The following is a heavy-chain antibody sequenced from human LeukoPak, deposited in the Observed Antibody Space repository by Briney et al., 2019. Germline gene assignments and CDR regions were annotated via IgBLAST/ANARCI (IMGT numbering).Heavy chain of an antibody. Sequence: SETLSLTCTVSGGSVSSGSYYWSWIRQPPGKGLEWIGYIYYSGSTNYNPSRKSRVTISVDTSKNQFSLKLSSVTAADTAVYYCARGVIVATIPSGVDYWGQGTLVTVSS. CDR1: GGSVSSGSYY. V-gene: IGHV4-61*01. CDR3: ARGVIVATIPSGVDY. J-gene: IGHJ4*02. D-gene: IGHD5-12*01. CDR2: IYYSGST.